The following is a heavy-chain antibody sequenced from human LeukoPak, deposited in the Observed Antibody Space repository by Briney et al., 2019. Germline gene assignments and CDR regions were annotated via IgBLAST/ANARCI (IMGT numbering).Heavy chain of an antibody. J-gene: IGHJ4*02. D-gene: IGHD3-10*01. Sequence: GRSLRLSCAASGFTFRNFGMHWVRQAPGKGLEWVAVIWYDGSKKYYADSVKGRFTISRENSKNTLYLQMNSLRAEDTAVYYCATILYGSGSYYPDDWGQGTLVTVSS. CDR1: GFTFRNFG. CDR2: IWYDGSKK. V-gene: IGHV3-33*01. CDR3: ATILYGSGSYYPDD.